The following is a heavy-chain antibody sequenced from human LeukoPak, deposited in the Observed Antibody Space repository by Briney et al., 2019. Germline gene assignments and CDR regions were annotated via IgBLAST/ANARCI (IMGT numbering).Heavy chain of an antibody. CDR3: AKLAASETGEGS. V-gene: IGHV1-46*01. CDR1: GYTFTSNH. J-gene: IGHJ5*01. D-gene: IGHD3-16*01. CDR2: INPSGDST. Sequence: ASVKVSCKASGYTFTSNHIHCVRQAPGQGLEWMGVINPSGDSTSYAQKFQGRVTMTRDTSTSTVYMELSSLRSEDTAIYYRAKLAASETGEGSWGPGPLVTVSS.